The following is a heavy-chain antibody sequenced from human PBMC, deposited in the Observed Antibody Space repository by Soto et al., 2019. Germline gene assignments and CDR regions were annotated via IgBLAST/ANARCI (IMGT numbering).Heavy chain of an antibody. J-gene: IGHJ6*02. CDR3: ARSHGGSGAYYGMDV. Sequence: SGPTLVNPTQTLTLTCTFSGFSLSTSGMRVSWIRQPPGKALEWLARIDWDDDKFYSTSLKTRLTISKDTSKNQVVLTMTNIDPVDTAPYYCARSHGGSGAYYGMDVWGQGTTVTVSS. CDR1: GFSLSTSGMR. CDR2: IDWDDDK. V-gene: IGHV2-70*04. D-gene: IGHD2-15*01.